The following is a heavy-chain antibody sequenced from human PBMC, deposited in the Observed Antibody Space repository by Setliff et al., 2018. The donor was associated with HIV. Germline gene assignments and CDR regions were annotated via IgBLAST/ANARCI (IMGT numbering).Heavy chain of an antibody. J-gene: IGHJ3*01. CDR3: ARRLHVGYSSGWYWAAFDV. D-gene: IGHD6-19*01. CDR2: INPNSGGT. Sequence: ASVKVSCKASGYIFTDYYMHWVRQAPGQELGWMGRINPNSGGTNYAQKLRGRVTMTTDTSTTTAYMELRSLRSDDTAVYYCARRLHVGYSSGWYWAAFDVWGQGTMVTVSS. CDR1: GYIFTDYY. V-gene: IGHV1-2*06.